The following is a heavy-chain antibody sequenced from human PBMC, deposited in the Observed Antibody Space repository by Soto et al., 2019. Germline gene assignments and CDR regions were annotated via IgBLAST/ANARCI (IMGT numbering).Heavy chain of an antibody. J-gene: IGHJ6*02. CDR3: ARYVSRYCSSTSCLLYGMAV. V-gene: IGHV3-48*02. CDR2: ISSSSSTI. D-gene: IGHD2-2*01. CDR1: GVTFSIYR. Sequence: PGGALRLSCAASGVTFSIYRMNWFSQAPATWLEGVSYISSSSSTIYDADYVKGRFTISRDNAKNSLYLQMNSLRDEDTAVYYCARYVSRYCSSTSCLLYGMAVWGQGTTVTVSS.